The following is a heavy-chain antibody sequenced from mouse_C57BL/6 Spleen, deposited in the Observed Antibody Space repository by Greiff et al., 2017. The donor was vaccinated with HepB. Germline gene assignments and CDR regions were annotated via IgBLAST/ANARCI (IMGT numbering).Heavy chain of an antibody. D-gene: IGHD2-4*01. CDR2: ISDGGSYT. V-gene: IGHV5-4*01. CDR1: GFTFSSYA. J-gene: IGHJ4*01. CDR3: ARDGLRRDYAMDY. Sequence: DVMLVESGGGLVKPGGSLKLSCAASGFTFSSYAMSWVRQTPEKRLEWVATISDGGSYTYYPDNVKGRFTISRDNAKNNLYLQMSHLKSEDTAMYYCARDGLRRDYAMDYWGQGTSVTVSS.